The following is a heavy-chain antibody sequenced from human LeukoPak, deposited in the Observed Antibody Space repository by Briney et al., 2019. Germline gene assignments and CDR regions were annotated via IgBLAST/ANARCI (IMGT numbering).Heavy chain of an antibody. D-gene: IGHD6-19*01. Sequence: QSGGSLRLSCAASGFTFSSYAMSWVRQAPGKGLEWVSAISGSGGSTYYADSVKGRFTISRDNSKNTLYLQMNSLRAEDTAVYYCAKESLIAVAGTNAFDIWGQGTMVTVSS. J-gene: IGHJ3*02. CDR1: GFTFSSYA. CDR3: AKESLIAVAGTNAFDI. V-gene: IGHV3-23*01. CDR2: ISGSGGST.